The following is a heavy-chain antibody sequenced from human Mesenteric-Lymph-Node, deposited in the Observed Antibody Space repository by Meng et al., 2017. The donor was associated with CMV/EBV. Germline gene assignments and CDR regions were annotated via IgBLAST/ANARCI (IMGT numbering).Heavy chain of an antibody. V-gene: IGHV3-48*03. J-gene: IGHJ4*02. CDR2: ISSSGSTI. CDR3: AREQLVGDSFDY. CDR1: GFTFSTYE. Sequence: GGSLRLSCAASGFTFSTYEMKWVRQAPGKGLEWVSYISSSGSTIYYADSVKGRFTISRDNAKNSLYLQMNSLRAEDTAVYYCAREQLVGDSFDYWGQGTLVTVSS. D-gene: IGHD6-6*01.